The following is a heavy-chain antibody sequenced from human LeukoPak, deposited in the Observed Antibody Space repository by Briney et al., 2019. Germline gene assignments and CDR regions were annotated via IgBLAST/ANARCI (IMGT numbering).Heavy chain of an antibody. J-gene: IGHJ3*02. Sequence: GRSLRLSCAASGFTFDDYAMHWVRQAPGKGLEWVSGISWNSGSIGYADSVKGRFTISRDNAKNSLYLQMNSLRAEDTALYYCATVGVVVIREGAFDIWGQGTMVTVSS. D-gene: IGHD3-22*01. CDR1: GFTFDDYA. CDR2: ISWNSGSI. CDR3: ATVGVVVIREGAFDI. V-gene: IGHV3-9*01.